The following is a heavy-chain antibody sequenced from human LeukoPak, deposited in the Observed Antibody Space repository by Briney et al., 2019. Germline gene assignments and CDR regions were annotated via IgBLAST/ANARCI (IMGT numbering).Heavy chain of an antibody. CDR3: ARHYYDILTGYPNAYNWFDP. J-gene: IGHJ5*02. Sequence: PSETLSLTCTVSGGSISSYYWSWLRQPPGKGLEWVGYIYYSGSTNYNTSLKSRVTISVDTSKNQFSLKLSSVTAADTAVYYCARHYYDILTGYPNAYNWFDPWGQGTLVTVSS. D-gene: IGHD3-9*01. CDR1: GGSISSYY. V-gene: IGHV4-59*01. CDR2: IYYSGST.